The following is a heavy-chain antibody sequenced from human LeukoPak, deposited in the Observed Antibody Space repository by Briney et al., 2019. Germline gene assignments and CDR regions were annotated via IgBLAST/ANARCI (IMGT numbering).Heavy chain of an antibody. CDR3: ARSGGLVGATRDDY. D-gene: IGHD1-26*01. CDR1: GGSISSYY. Sequence: SETLSLTCTVSGGSISSYYWSWIRQPPGKGLEWIGYIYYSGSTNYNPSLKSRVTISVDTSKNQFSLKLSSVTAADTAVYYCARSGGLVGATRDDYWGQGTLVTVSS. V-gene: IGHV4-59*01. CDR2: IYYSGST. J-gene: IGHJ4*02.